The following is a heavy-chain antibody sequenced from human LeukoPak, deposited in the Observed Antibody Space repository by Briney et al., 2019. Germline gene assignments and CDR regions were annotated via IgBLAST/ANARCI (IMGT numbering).Heavy chain of an antibody. D-gene: IGHD2-15*01. CDR3: ARTRYCSGGSCPEVWFDP. J-gene: IGHJ5*02. CDR1: GFTFSDYY. V-gene: IGHV3-11*06. Sequence: GGSLRLSCAASGFTFSDYYMSWLRQAPGKGLEWVSYISSASHYTNFADSVKGRFTLSRDNAKSSLYLQMNSPRAEDTAVYYCARTRYCSGGSCPEVWFDPWGHGTLVTVSS. CDR2: ISSASHYT.